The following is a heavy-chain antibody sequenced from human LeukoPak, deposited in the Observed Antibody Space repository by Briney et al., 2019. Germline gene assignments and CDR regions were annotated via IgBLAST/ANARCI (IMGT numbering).Heavy chain of an antibody. CDR2: IYSGGST. CDR1: GGTVSSNY. J-gene: IGHJ4*02. D-gene: IGHD3-22*01. Sequence: PGGSLTLSCAASGGTVSSNYRSWVRQAPGKGLEWVAVIYSGGSTYYADSLKGRVTISIDNSKNTLYLQMNCLRAADTAVYYCARDGYYDSSGYYHKLLDYWGEGTLVTVPS. CDR3: ARDGYYDSSGYYHKLLDY. V-gene: IGHV3-66*01.